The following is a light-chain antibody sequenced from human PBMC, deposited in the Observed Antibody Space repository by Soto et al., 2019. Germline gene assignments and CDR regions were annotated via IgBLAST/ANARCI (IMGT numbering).Light chain of an antibody. J-gene: IGKJ5*01. Sequence: EIVLTQSPGTLSFSPGERATLSCRASQSVSSSYLAWYQQKPGQAPRLLIYGASSRATGIPDRFSGSGSGTDFTLNISRLEPEDFAVYYCQQYGSSPEFGQGTRLEI. V-gene: IGKV3-20*01. CDR2: GAS. CDR1: QSVSSSY. CDR3: QQYGSSPE.